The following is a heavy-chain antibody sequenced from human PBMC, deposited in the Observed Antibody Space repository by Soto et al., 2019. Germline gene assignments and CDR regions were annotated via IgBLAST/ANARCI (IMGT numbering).Heavy chain of an antibody. V-gene: IGHV3-7*01. CDR1: GFTFSSYW. D-gene: IGHD5-18*01. Sequence: GGSLRLSCAASGFTFSSYWMSWVRQAPGKGLEWVANIKQDGSEKYYVDSVKGRFTISRDNAKNSLYLQMNSLRAEDTAVYYCARETENMGYSYGTGDWFEPWGQGTLVTVSS. J-gene: IGHJ5*02. CDR2: IKQDGSEK. CDR3: ARETENMGYSYGTGDWFEP.